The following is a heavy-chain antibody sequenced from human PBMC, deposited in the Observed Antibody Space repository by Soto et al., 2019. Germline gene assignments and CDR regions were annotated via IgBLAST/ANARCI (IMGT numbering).Heavy chain of an antibody. CDR3: ANGDAYYDLPNWFDP. D-gene: IGHD3-3*01. CDR2: ISFSGGST. J-gene: IGHJ5*02. V-gene: IGHV3-23*01. CDR1: GFTFSSYA. Sequence: EVQLLESGGGLVQPGGSLRLSCAASGFTFSSYAMSWVRQAPGKGLEWVSTISFSGGSTYYAGSVKGRFTISRDNSKNPLYLQMYSLRAEDTAVYYCANGDAYYDLPNWFDPWGQGTLVTVSS.